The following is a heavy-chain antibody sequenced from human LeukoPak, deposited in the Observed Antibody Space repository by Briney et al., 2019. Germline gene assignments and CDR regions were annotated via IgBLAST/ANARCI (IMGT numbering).Heavy chain of an antibody. CDR3: ARAPSEIGGYYPEYFRH. CDR1: GFSFSSYW. Sequence: GGSPRVSCAASGFSFSSYWMHWVRQAPGKGLVWVSRIKSDGKTNYADSVKGRFTISRDNAKNTVSLQMNSLRAEDTGVYYCARAPSEIGGYYPEYFRHWGQGTLVTVSS. V-gene: IGHV3-74*01. CDR2: IKSDGKT. J-gene: IGHJ1*01. D-gene: IGHD3-22*01.